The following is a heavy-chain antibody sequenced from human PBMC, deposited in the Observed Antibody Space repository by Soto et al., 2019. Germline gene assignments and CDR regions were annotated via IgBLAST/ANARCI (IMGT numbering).Heavy chain of an antibody. CDR3: ARRGLRFPDADY. J-gene: IGHJ4*02. V-gene: IGHV4-31*03. D-gene: IGHD3-3*01. CDR2: IYYSGST. CDR1: GGSIRSGGYY. Sequence: PSETLSLTCTVSGGSIRSGGYYWSWIRQHPGKGLEWIGYIYYSGSTYYNPSLKSRVTISVDTSKNQFSLKLSSVTAADTAVYYCARRGLRFPDADYWGQGTLVTVS.